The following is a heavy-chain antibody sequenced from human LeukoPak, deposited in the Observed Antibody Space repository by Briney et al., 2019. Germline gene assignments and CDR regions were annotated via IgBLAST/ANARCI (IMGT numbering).Heavy chain of an antibody. CDR3: ARYSRENYGSHWFDP. D-gene: IGHD3-10*01. V-gene: IGHV1-2*02. CDR2: INPKNGGS. Sequence: ASVKVSCKASGYTFTGYYMHWVRQAPGQGLEWVGWINPKNGGSNYAQKFQGRVTMTRDRSISTAYMELSRLTSDDTAMYYCARYSRENYGSHWFDPWGQGTLVTVSS. J-gene: IGHJ5*02. CDR1: GYTFTGYY.